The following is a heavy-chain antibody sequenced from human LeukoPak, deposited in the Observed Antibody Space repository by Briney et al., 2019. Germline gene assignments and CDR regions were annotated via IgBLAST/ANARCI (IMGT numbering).Heavy chain of an antibody. CDR1: GFTFSSYA. D-gene: IGHD1/OR15-1a*01. CDR2: ISYDGSNK. CDR3: ARDSSDANIDY. J-gene: IGHJ4*02. Sequence: PGRSLRLSCAASGFTFSSYAMHWVRQAPGKGLEWVAVISYDGSNKYYADSVKGRFTISRDNSKNTLYLQMNSLRPDDTAVYYCARDSSDANIDYWGQGTLVTASS. V-gene: IGHV3-30-3*01.